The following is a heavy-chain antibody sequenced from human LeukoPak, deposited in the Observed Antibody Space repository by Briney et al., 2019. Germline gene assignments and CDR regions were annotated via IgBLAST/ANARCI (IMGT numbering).Heavy chain of an antibody. CDR3: AKKVRGPSHPLDF. Sequence: ASVKVSCKASGYTSTGYAIHWVRQAPGQGLEWMGWINPEKRDTGYAHKFQGRVTMTSDTPISTAYMELSSPRSDDTAVYYCAKKVRGPSHPLDFWGQGTLVTVSS. J-gene: IGHJ4*02. CDR2: INPEKRDT. CDR1: GYTSTGYA. D-gene: IGHD5-12*01. V-gene: IGHV1-2*02.